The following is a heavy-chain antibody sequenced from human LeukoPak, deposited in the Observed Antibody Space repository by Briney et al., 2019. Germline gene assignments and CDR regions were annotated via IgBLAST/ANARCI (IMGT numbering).Heavy chain of an antibody. D-gene: IGHD3-22*01. J-gene: IGHJ4*02. CDR3: ARARPNYYDSSGSRPESEIDY. Sequence: PSETLSLTCAVYGGSFSGYYWSWIRQPPGKGLEWIGEINHSGSTNYNPSLKSRVTISVDTSKNQFSLKLSSVTAADTAVYYCARARPNYYDSSGSRPESEIDYWGQGTLVTVSS. V-gene: IGHV4-34*01. CDR1: GGSFSGYY. CDR2: INHSGST.